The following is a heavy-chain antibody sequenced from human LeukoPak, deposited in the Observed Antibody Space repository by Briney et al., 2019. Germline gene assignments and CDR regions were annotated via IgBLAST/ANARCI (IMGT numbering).Heavy chain of an antibody. CDR2: IIPIFGTA. CDR3: ARDYDFWSGYSSQYYYYYMDV. D-gene: IGHD3-3*01. J-gene: IGHJ6*03. CDR1: GGTFSSYA. Sequence: VKVSCKASGGTFSSYAISWVRQAPGQGLEWMGGIIPIFGTANYAQKFQGRVTITADESTSTAYMELSSLRAEDTAVYYCARDYDFWSGYSSQYYYYYMDVWGKGTTVTVSS. V-gene: IGHV1-69*13.